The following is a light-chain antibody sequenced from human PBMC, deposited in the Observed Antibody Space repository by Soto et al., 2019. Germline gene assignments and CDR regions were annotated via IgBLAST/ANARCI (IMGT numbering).Light chain of an antibody. V-gene: IGKV3-15*01. CDR2: GAS. CDR1: QSVSSN. CDR3: QQYSIWPYT. J-gene: IGKJ2*01. Sequence: EIVMTQSPATLSVSPGERATLSCRASQSVSSNLAWYQQKPGQAPRLLIYGASTRATGIQARFSGSGSGTEFILTIGSLQSEDFAVYYCQQYSIWPYTFGQGTKLEI.